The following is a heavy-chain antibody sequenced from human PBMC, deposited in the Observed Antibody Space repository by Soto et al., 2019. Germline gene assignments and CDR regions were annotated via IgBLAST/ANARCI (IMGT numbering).Heavy chain of an antibody. CDR3: AKVPDIVVVPAAKVRFDY. CDR1: GFTFSSYA. J-gene: IGHJ4*02. Sequence: PGGSLRLSCAASGFTFSSYAMSWVRQAPGKGLEWVSAISGSGGSTYYADSVKGRFTISRDNSKNTLYLQMNSLRAEDTAVYYCAKVPDIVVVPAAKVRFDYWGQGTLVTVSS. V-gene: IGHV3-23*01. CDR2: ISGSGGST. D-gene: IGHD2-2*01.